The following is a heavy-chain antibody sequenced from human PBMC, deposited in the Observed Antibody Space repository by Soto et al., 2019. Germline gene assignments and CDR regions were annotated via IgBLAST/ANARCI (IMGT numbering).Heavy chain of an antibody. Sequence: ASVKVSCKASGGTFSSYAISWVRQAPGQGLEWMGGIIPIFGTANYAQKFQGRVTITADESTSTAYMELSSLRSEDTAVYYCARVVSSSPELAYYFDYWGQGTLVTVSS. V-gene: IGHV1-69*13. D-gene: IGHD6-6*01. CDR1: GGTFSSYA. CDR3: ARVVSSSPELAYYFDY. CDR2: IIPIFGTA. J-gene: IGHJ4*02.